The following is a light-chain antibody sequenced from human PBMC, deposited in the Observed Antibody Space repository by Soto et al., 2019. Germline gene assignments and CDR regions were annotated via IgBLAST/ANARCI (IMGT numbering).Light chain of an antibody. CDR1: SSDVGGYNY. CDR2: DVS. CDR3: SSYTSSSKV. J-gene: IGLJ1*01. V-gene: IGLV2-14*01. Sequence: QSALTQPASVYGSTGRSITISCTGTSSDVGGYNYVSWYQQHPGKAPKLMIYDVSNRPSGVSNRFSGSKSGNTASLTISGLQAEDEADYYCSSYTSSSKVFGTGTKVTVL.